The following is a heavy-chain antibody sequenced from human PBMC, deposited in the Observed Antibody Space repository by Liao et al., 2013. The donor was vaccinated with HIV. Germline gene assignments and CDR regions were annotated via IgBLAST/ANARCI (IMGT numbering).Heavy chain of an antibody. D-gene: IGHD5-12*01. V-gene: IGHV4-34*01. CDR3: ARAIGYDRGIDWFDP. J-gene: IGHJ5*02. CDR1: GGSFSGYY. Sequence: QVQLQQWGAGLLKPSETLSLTCAVYGGSFSGYYWSWIRQPPGKGLEWIGYIYHSGSTYYNPSLKSRVTISVDRSKNQFSLKLSSVTAADTAVYYCARAIGYDRGIDWFDPWGQGTLVTVSS. CDR2: IYHSGST.